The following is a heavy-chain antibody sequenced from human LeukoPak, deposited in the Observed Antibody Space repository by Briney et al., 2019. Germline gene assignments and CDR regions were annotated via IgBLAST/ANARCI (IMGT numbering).Heavy chain of an antibody. CDR3: ARGAVVTATIDY. CDR2: IYYSGST. CDR1: GGSISSYY. D-gene: IGHD2-21*02. Sequence: SETLSLTCTVSGGSISSYYWSWIRQPPGKGLEWIGYIYYSGSTYYNPSLKSRVTISVDTSKNQFSLKLSSVTAADTAVYYCARGAVVTATIDYWGQGTLVTVSS. V-gene: IGHV4-59*08. J-gene: IGHJ4*02.